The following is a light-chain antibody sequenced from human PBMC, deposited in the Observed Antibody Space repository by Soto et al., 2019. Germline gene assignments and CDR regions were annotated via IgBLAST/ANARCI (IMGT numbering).Light chain of an antibody. CDR1: QSVLYSSKNKNY. V-gene: IGKV4-1*01. J-gene: IGKJ4*01. CDR2: WAS. Sequence: DIVMTQSPDSLAVSLGERATINCKSSQSVLYSSKNKNYLAWYQQKPGQPPKLLIYWASTREPGVPDRFSGSGSGTDFTLTISSLQAEDVALYYCQQYYSTPLTFGGGTKVEIK. CDR3: QQYYSTPLT.